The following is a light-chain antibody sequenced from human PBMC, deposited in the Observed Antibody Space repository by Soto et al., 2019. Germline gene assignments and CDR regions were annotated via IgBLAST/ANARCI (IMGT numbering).Light chain of an antibody. Sequence: QSALTQPPSVSGSPGQSVTISCTGSDSDIGIFKRVSWYQQSPGTAPKLMIYEVDNRPSGVPDRFSGLRSGNTASLTISGLQAEDEADYYCTSYTTSDTLVFGGGTKLTVL. J-gene: IGLJ3*02. CDR2: EVD. CDR3: TSYTTSDTLV. V-gene: IGLV2-18*02. CDR1: DSDIGIFKR.